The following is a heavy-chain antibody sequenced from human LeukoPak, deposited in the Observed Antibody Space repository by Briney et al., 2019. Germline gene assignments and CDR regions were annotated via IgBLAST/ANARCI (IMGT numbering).Heavy chain of an antibody. Sequence: GGSLRLSCAASGFTFSTFPMTWVHRAPGKGLEWVSAISGDGGNTYYADSVKGRFTISRDNSKNTLYLQMNSLRAEDTAVYYCAKDRGYWGQGTLVTVSS. CDR2: ISGDGGNT. CDR3: AKDRGY. CDR1: GFTFSTFP. V-gene: IGHV3-23*01. J-gene: IGHJ4*02.